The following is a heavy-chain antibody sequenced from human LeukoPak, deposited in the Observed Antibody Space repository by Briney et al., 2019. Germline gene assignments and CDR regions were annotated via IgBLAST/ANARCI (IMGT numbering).Heavy chain of an antibody. J-gene: IGHJ2*01. Sequence: SETLSLTCTVSGGSISSYYWSWIRQPPGKGLEWIGYIYYSGSTNYNPSLKSRVTISVDTSKNQFSLKLSSVTAADTAVYYCARESMGDTAMVSLNWYFDLWGRGTLVTVSS. V-gene: IGHV4-59*01. CDR3: ARESMGDTAMVSLNWYFDL. D-gene: IGHD5-18*01. CDR2: IYYSGST. CDR1: GGSISSYY.